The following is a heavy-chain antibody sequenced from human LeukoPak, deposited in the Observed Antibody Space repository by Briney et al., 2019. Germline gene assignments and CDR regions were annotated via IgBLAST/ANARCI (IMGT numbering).Heavy chain of an antibody. CDR3: ARDSTPYDSSGYCYDY. D-gene: IGHD3-22*01. CDR2: ISTGSSYI. V-gene: IGHV3-21*01. J-gene: IGHJ4*02. Sequence: GRSLRLSCAASGFTFSAYSMIWVRQAPGKGLEWVSSISTGSSYIYYADSVKGRFTISRENAKNSLYLQMNSLRAEDTAVYYCARDSTPYDSSGYCYDYWGQGTLVTVSS. CDR1: GFTFSAYS.